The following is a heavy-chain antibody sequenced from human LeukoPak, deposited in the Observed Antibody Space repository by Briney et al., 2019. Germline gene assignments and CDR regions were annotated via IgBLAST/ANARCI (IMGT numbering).Heavy chain of an antibody. Sequence: GGSLRLSCAASGFTFSSYAMSWVRQAPGKGLEWVSAISGSGGSTYYADSVKGRFTISRDNSKNTLYLQMNSLRAEDTAVYYCARGSYYSDNSDPLVWGQGTTVTVSS. J-gene: IGHJ6*02. CDR2: ISGSGGST. V-gene: IGHV3-23*01. D-gene: IGHD3-22*01. CDR3: ARGSYYSDNSDPLV. CDR1: GFTFSSYA.